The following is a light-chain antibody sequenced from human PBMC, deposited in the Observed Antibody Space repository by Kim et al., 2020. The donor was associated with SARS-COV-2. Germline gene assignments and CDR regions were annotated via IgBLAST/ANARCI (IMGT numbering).Light chain of an antibody. Sequence: QPVLTQPSSLSAPPGASASLTCTLCSDINVGPYWIYWYQQKPESPPQFVLRYKSGSDRQQGSGVPSRFSGSKSVSANAGILLISGLQSDDEADYYCMIWHNNAVIFGGGTQLTVL. V-gene: IGLV5-45*04. CDR3: MIWHNNAVI. J-gene: IGLJ2*01. CDR1: SDINVGPYW. CDR2: YKSGSDR.